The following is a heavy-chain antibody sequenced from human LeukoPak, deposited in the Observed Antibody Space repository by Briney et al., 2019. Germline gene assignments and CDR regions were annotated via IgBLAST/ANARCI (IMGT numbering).Heavy chain of an antibody. CDR1: GGSISSYY. CDR2: IDTSGST. CDR3: ARHYGGYYYFNY. D-gene: IGHD3-22*01. Sequence: SETLSLTCTVSGGSISSYYWSWIRQPPGKGLEWIGYIDTSGSTNYNPSLKSRVTISVDTSKNQFSLKLSSVTAADTAVYYCARHYGGYYYFNYWGLGTLVTVPS. V-gene: IGHV4-4*09. J-gene: IGHJ4*02.